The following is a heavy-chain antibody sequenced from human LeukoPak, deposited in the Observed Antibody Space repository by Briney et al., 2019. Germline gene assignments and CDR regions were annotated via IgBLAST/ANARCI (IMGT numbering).Heavy chain of an antibody. CDR1: GGSLSSYY. CDR3: ARDSLDYFDY. V-gene: IGHV4-59*01. Sequence: PSETLSLTCTVSGGSLSSYYWSWIRQPPGKGLEWIGYIYYSGSTNYNPSLKSRVTISVDTSKNQFSLKLSSVTAADTAVYYCARDSLDYFDYWGQGTPVTVSS. J-gene: IGHJ4*02. CDR2: IYYSGST.